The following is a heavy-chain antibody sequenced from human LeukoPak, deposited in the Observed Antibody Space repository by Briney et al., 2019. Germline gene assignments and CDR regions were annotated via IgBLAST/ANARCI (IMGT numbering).Heavy chain of an antibody. V-gene: IGHV4-59*13. J-gene: IGHJ5*02. CDR1: GGSISSYY. CDR2: IYYSGST. Sequence: PSETLSLTCTVSGGSISSYYWSWIRQPPGKGLEWIGYIYYSGSTNYNPSLKSRVTISVDTSKNQFSLKLSSVTAADTAVYYCAGLIGNYDFWSGMGWFDPWGQGTLVTVSS. CDR3: AGLIGNYDFWSGMGWFDP. D-gene: IGHD3-3*01.